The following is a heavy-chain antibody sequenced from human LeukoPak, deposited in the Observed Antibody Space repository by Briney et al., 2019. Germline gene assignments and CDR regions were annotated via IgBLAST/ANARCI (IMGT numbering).Heavy chain of an antibody. CDR2: IRSKAYGGTT. J-gene: IGHJ4*02. V-gene: IGHV3-49*03. Sequence: GGSLRLSCTASGFTFGDYATSWFRQAPGKGLEWVGFIRSKAYGGTTECAASVKGRFTISRDDSKSIAYLQMNSLKTEDTAVYYCTATTVVTFDYWGQGTLVTVSS. CDR3: TATTVVTFDY. CDR1: GFTFGDYA. D-gene: IGHD4-23*01.